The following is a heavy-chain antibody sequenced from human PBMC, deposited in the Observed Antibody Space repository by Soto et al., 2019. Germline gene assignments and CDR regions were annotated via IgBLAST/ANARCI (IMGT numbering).Heavy chain of an antibody. CDR1: GCGFSSYW. D-gene: IGHD5-12*01. CDR3: AREMATISLGAFDI. CDR2: TNNDGSAT. Sequence: GGSLRLSCAASGCGFSSYWMHWVRQAPGKGLVWVSRTNNDGSATTYADSVRGRFTSFRDNAKNTLFLQMTSLGVEDTAVYYCAREMATISLGAFDIWVEVTMVTVSS. V-gene: IGHV3-74*01. J-gene: IGHJ3*02.